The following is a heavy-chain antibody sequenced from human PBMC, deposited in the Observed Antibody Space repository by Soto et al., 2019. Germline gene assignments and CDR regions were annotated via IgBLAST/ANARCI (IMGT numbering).Heavy chain of an antibody. Sequence: QVHLVQSGAEVKKPGASVNVSCKASGYTFTNFGLNWVRQAPGQGLEWMAWISPYNGTTDYAQKVQGRVTVTTDTATDTAYMEMSSLTSDDTAVYYCARQPGVVGTADLYGMDVWGQGTTVTVSS. V-gene: IGHV1-18*01. D-gene: IGHD2-21*02. CDR3: ARQPGVVGTADLYGMDV. J-gene: IGHJ6*02. CDR2: ISPYNGTT. CDR1: GYTFTNFG.